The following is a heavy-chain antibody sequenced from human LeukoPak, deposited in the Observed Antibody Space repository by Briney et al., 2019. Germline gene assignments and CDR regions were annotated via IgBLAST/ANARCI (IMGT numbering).Heavy chain of an antibody. V-gene: IGHV3-43*01. J-gene: IGHJ4*02. CDR1: GFTFDEYT. D-gene: IGHD5-12*01. Sequence: GGSLRLSCAASGFTFDEYTMHWVRQAPGKGLEWVSLISWDGGRIDYADSVKGRFTISRDNSKNSLYLQMNSLRTEDAALYYCAKDNTIVATMTLDYWGQGTLVTVST. CDR2: ISWDGGRI. CDR3: AKDNTIVATMTLDY.